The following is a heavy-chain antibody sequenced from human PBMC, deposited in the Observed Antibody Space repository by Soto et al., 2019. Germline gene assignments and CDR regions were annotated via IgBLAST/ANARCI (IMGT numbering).Heavy chain of an antibody. CDR1: GFTFSSYT. D-gene: IGHD1-26*01. CDR3: ARVGYSGIYFVPFAY. J-gene: IGHJ4*02. CDR2: ISGSSNYM. V-gene: IGHV3-21*01. Sequence: PGGSLRLSCAASGFTFSSYTMHWVRQAPGKGLEWVSAISGSSNYMYYADSLRGRFTISRDNAKNSLFLQMNSLRTEDTAVYYCARVGYSGIYFVPFAYSGQGSLVTFSS.